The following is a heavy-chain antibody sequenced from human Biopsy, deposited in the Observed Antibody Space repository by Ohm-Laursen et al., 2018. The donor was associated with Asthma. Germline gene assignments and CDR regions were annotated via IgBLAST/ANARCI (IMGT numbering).Heavy chain of an antibody. Sequence: SLRLSCTASGFTFSNAWMSWVRQAPGKGLEWVGRIKSKTDGGTTDYAAPVKGRFTISRDDSKNTPYLQMNSLKTEDTAVYYCTTGFWWTFDYWGQGTLVTVSS. D-gene: IGHD3-16*01. V-gene: IGHV3-15*01. J-gene: IGHJ4*02. CDR3: TTGFWWTFDY. CDR1: GFTFSNAW. CDR2: IKSKTDGGTT.